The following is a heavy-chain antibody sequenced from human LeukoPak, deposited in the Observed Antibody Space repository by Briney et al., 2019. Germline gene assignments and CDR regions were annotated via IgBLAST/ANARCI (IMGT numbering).Heavy chain of an antibody. V-gene: IGHV1-2*02. CDR3: ARGGEVCSSSSCYRGHDY. CDR1: GYTFTGYY. CDR2: INPKSGGT. D-gene: IGHD2-2*01. Sequence: ASVKVSCKASGYTFTGYYMHWVRQAPGQGLEWMGWINPKSGGTTYEQKFQGRVTMTRDTSTSTACMELSRLRSDDTAVYHCARGGEVCSSSSCYRGHDYWGQGTLVTVSS. J-gene: IGHJ4*02.